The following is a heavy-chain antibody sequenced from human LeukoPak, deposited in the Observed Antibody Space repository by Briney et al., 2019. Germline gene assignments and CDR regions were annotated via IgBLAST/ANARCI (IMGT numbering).Heavy chain of an antibody. D-gene: IGHD2-15*01. CDR1: GYSFTSYW. V-gene: IGHV5-51*01. CDR2: IYPGDSDT. CDR3: ARHNPSYKYCSGGSCLMDV. Sequence: GESLKISCKGSGYSFTSYWVGWVRQMPGKGLEWMGIIYPGDSDTRYSPSFQGQVTISADKSISTAYLQWSSLKAPDTAMYYCARHNPSYKYCSGGSCLMDVWGKGTTVTVSS. J-gene: IGHJ6*03.